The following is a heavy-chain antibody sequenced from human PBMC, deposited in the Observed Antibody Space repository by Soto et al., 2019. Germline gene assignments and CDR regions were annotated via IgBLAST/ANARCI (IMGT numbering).Heavy chain of an antibody. J-gene: IGHJ4*02. CDR3: ARTTAVAGTREFNY. CDR2: ISYDGSSK. V-gene: IGHV3-30-3*01. CDR1: GFTFSSFS. D-gene: IGHD6-19*01. Sequence: PGGSLRLSCVASGFTFSSFSLHWVRQAPGKGLEWLALISYDGSSKYNADSAKGRFTISRENSNNTLYLQLSSLRPEDTAVYYWARTTAVAGTREFNYWGQGALVTVS.